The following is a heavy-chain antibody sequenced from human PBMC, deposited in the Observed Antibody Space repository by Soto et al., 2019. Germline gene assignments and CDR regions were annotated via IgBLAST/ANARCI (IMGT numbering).Heavy chain of an antibody. J-gene: IGHJ4*02. CDR2: ISYDGIHK. V-gene: IGHV3-30*18. Sequence: QVQLVESGGGVVQPGRSLRLSCAASGFTFSTYGMSWVRQAPGKGLEWVAIISYDGIHKYYADSVKGRFTISRDNSRNTLYLQMNSLRTEDTSVYYCAKEIIAVPGPWDFDNWGQGTLVSVSP. CDR3: AKEIIAVPGPWDFDN. D-gene: IGHD6-19*01. CDR1: GFTFSTYG.